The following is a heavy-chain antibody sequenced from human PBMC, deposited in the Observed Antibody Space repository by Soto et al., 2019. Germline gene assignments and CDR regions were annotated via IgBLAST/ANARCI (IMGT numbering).Heavy chain of an antibody. V-gene: IGHV5-51*01. J-gene: IGHJ5*02. D-gene: IGHD1-7*01. CDR3: ARGKERRITGTYLCDP. Sequence: GESLKISCKGSGYSFTSYWIGWVRQMPGKGLEWMGIIYPGDSDTRYSPSFQGQVTISADKSISTAYLQWSSLKASDTAMYYCARGKERRITGTYLCDPWGQGTLVTVSS. CDR1: GYSFTSYW. CDR2: IYPGDSDT.